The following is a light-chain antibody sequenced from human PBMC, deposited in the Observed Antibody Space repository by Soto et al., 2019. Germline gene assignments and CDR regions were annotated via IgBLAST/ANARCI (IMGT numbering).Light chain of an antibody. Sequence: EIVMTQSPATLSVSPGERDTLSCRASQSVSSNLAWYQQKPGQAPRLRIYGASTRATGIPARFSGSGSGTEFTLTISSLQSEDFAGYYCQQYNNCPPFTFGQGTKLEIK. CDR3: QQYNNCPPFT. J-gene: IGKJ2*01. CDR2: GAS. V-gene: IGKV3-15*01. CDR1: QSVSSN.